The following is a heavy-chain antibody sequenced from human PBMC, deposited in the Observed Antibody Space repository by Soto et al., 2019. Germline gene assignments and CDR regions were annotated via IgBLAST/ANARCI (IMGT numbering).Heavy chain of an antibody. J-gene: IGHJ5*02. D-gene: IGHD3-3*01. CDR2: IYYSGST. V-gene: IGHV4-39*01. CDR3: ARSMYLNYDFWSGYYTFDP. Sequence: TSETLSLTCTVSGGSISSSSYYWGWIRQPPGKGLEWIGSIYYSGSTYYNPSLKSRVTISVDTSKNQFSLKLSSVTAADTAVYYCARSMYLNYDFWSGYYTFDPWGQGTLVTVSS. CDR1: GGSISSSSYY.